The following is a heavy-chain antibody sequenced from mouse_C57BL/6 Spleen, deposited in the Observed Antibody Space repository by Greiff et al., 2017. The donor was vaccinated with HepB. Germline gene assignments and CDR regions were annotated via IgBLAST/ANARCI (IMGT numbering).Heavy chain of an antibody. Sequence: QVQLQQPGAELVRPGTSVKLSCKASGYTFTSYWMHWVKQRPGQGLEWIGVIDPSDSYTNYNQKFKGKATLTVDTSSSTAYMQLSSLTSEDSAVYYCARRDGNYLYYAMDYWGQGTSVTVSS. V-gene: IGHV1-59*01. CDR1: GYTFTSYW. CDR2: IDPSDSYT. D-gene: IGHD2-1*01. CDR3: ARRDGNYLYYAMDY. J-gene: IGHJ4*01.